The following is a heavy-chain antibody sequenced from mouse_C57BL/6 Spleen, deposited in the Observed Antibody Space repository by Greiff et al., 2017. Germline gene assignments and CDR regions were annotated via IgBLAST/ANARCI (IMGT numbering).Heavy chain of an antibody. CDR3: TRSAPFDV. V-gene: IGHV1-15*01. CDR2: IDPETGGT. CDR1: GYTFTDYE. Sequence: VKLQQSGAELVRPGASVTLSCKASGYTFTDYEMHWVKQTPVHGLEWIGAIDPETGGTAYNQKFKGKAILTADKSSSTAYMELRSLTSEDSAVYYCTRSAPFDVWGTGTTVTVSS. J-gene: IGHJ1*03.